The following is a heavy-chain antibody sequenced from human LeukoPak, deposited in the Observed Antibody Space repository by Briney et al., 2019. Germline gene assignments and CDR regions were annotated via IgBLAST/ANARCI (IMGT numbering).Heavy chain of an antibody. Sequence: SETLSLTCTVSGGSISSYYWSWIRQPPGKGLEWIGYIYYSGSTNYNPSLKSRVTISVDTSKNQFSLKLSSVTAADTAVYYCARVPSRYHYGSGSYHSSARFDPWGQGTLVTVSS. V-gene: IGHV4-59*01. D-gene: IGHD3-10*01. CDR2: IYYSGST. CDR1: GGSISSYY. J-gene: IGHJ5*02. CDR3: ARVPSRYHYGSGSYHSSARFDP.